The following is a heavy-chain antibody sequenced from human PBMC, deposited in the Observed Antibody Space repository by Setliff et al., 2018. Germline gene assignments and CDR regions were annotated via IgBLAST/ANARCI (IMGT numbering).Heavy chain of an antibody. V-gene: IGHV4-34*01. CDR1: GGSFSGYY. CDR3: ARKRTVYWYYGMDV. J-gene: IGHJ6*02. Sequence: SETLSLTCAVYGGSFSGYYWSWIRQPPGKGLEWIGEINHSGSTNYNPSLKSRVTISVDTSKNQFSLKLSSVTAADTAVYYCARKRTVYWYYGMDVWGQGTTITVSS. D-gene: IGHD2-15*01. CDR2: INHSGST.